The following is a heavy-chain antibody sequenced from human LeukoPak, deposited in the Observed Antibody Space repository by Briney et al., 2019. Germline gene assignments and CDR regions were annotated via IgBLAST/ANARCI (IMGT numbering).Heavy chain of an antibody. Sequence: SETLSLTCTVSGYSITSGYYWGWIRQPPGKGLEWIGSVHHSGSTHYKPSLNSRVTISVDTSKNQFSLKPNSVTAADSAVYYCARDPSTGYYGSLYYFDYWGQGTLVTVSS. V-gene: IGHV4-38-2*02. CDR2: VHHSGST. D-gene: IGHD3-22*01. CDR3: ARDPSTGYYGSLYYFDY. CDR1: GYSITSGYY. J-gene: IGHJ4*02.